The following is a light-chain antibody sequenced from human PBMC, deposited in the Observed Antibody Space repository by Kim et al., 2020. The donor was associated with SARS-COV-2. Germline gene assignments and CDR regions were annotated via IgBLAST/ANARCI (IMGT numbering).Light chain of an antibody. J-gene: IGKJ1*01. V-gene: IGKV3-15*01. CDR1: QSVSSN. CDR2: GAS. CDR3: QQYDTWRWA. Sequence: LSPGERATLSCRASQSVSSNLAWYQQNPGQAPRLLIFGASTRAAGVPARFSGSGSGTEFTLTVGSLQSEAGAVYYCQQYDTWRWAFGQGTKVEIK.